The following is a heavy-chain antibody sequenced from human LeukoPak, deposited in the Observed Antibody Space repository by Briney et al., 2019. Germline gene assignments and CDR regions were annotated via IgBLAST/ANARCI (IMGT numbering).Heavy chain of an antibody. CDR3: GRAFPPLRTSSAGDL. V-gene: IGHV3-21*01. Sequence: GVSLRLSCSASGFSFSDYDMNWVRQSPGKGLEWVSAISGRSSHIYYGESVKGRFTISRDNAKNSLYLQMDSLGVEDMAVYYCGRAFPPLRTSSAGDLWGQGTLVIVSS. J-gene: IGHJ1*01. CDR1: GFSFSDYD. CDR2: ISGRSSHI. D-gene: IGHD3-16*01.